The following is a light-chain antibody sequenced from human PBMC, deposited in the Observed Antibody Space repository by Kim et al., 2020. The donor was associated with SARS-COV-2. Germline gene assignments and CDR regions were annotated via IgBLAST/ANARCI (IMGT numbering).Light chain of an antibody. CDR2: VNN. V-gene: IGLV1-40*01. Sequence: QSVLTQPPSVSGAPGQRVTISCTGSSSNIGAGYDVHWYQQLPGTAPKLLIYVNNNRPSGIPDRFSGSKSGTSASLAITGLQAEDEGDYYCQSYDSGLSGSKVFGGGTKVTVL. J-gene: IGLJ2*01. CDR3: QSYDSGLSGSKV. CDR1: SSNIGAGYD.